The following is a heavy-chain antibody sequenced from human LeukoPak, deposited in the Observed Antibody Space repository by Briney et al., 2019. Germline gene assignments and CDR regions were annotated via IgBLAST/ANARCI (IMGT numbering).Heavy chain of an antibody. CDR3: ARGRSSGWSGAEYFHH. CDR2: IYYSGST. Sequence: SETLSLTCTVSGDSISSYYWSWIRQPPGKGLQWIGCIYYSGSTNYNPSLKSRVTISEDTSKNQISLKLTSVTAADTAVYYCARGRSSGWSGAEYFHHWGQGTLVTVSS. CDR1: GDSISSYY. J-gene: IGHJ1*01. D-gene: IGHD6-19*01. V-gene: IGHV4-59*12.